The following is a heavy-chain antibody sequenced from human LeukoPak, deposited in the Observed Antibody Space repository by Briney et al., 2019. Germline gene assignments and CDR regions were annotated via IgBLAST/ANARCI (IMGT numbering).Heavy chain of an antibody. CDR2: MNPDTEIT. D-gene: IGHD3/OR15-3a*01. Sequence: ASVKVSCKAYVYTFTDYDLNWVRQASGQGLEWMGWMNPDTEITDYAQKFQGRVTMTRDTSISTAYMELSGLTSEDTAVYFCATSSGLTTHDAFDIWGQGTMVTVSS. CDR3: ATSSGLTTHDAFDI. CDR1: VYTFTDYD. J-gene: IGHJ3*02. V-gene: IGHV1-8*01.